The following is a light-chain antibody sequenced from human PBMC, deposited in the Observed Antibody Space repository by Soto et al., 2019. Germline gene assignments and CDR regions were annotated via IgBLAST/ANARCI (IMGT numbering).Light chain of an antibody. V-gene: IGLV1-40*01. CDR2: GNS. Sequence: QSVLTQPPSVSGAPGQRVTISCTGSSSNIGAGFDVHWYHQIAGTAPKLLIYGNSNRPSGVPDRFSGSKSGNTASLTISGLQAEDEGDYHCCSYAGSNVFVFGTGTKLTVL. CDR3: CSYAGSNVFV. J-gene: IGLJ1*01. CDR1: SSNIGAGFD.